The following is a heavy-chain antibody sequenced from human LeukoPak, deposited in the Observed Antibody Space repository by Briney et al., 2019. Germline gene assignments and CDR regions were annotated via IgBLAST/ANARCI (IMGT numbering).Heavy chain of an antibody. Sequence: GGSLRLSCAASGFTFSSYWMHWVRQVPGRGLMWVSRIKTDGSSTSYADSVEGRFTISRDNAKNTLYLQMNSLRAEDTAVYYCASQRWLQSSFDYWGQGTLVTVSS. D-gene: IGHD5-24*01. J-gene: IGHJ4*02. CDR1: GFTFSSYW. V-gene: IGHV3-74*01. CDR3: ASQRWLQSSFDY. CDR2: IKTDGSST.